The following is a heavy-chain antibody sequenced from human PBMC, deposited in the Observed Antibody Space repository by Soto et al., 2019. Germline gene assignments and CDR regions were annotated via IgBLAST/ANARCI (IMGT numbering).Heavy chain of an antibody. Sequence: GGSLRLSCAASGFTFSRYWMNWVRQAPGKGPEWVSRINDDGISTNYADSVKGRFTISRDNAKNTLYLQMNALRVEDTAVYYCTRGPRSTPTGTGAFWGQGTLVTVSS. V-gene: IGHV3-74*01. CDR3: TRGPRSTPTGTGAF. CDR2: INDDGIST. CDR1: GFTFSRYW. D-gene: IGHD1-1*01. J-gene: IGHJ4*02.